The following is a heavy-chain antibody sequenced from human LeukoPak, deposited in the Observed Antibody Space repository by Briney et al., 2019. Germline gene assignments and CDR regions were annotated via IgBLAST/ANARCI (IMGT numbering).Heavy chain of an antibody. CDR2: ISSSSSYI. CDR3: AKDINVMGLGILDY. Sequence: GGSLRLSCAASGFTFSSYSMNWVRQAPGKGLEWVSSISSSSSYIYYADSVKGRFTISRDNAKNSLYLQMNSLRAEDTALYYCAKDINVMGLGILDYWGQGTLVTVSS. J-gene: IGHJ4*02. CDR1: GFTFSSYS. V-gene: IGHV3-21*04. D-gene: IGHD7-27*01.